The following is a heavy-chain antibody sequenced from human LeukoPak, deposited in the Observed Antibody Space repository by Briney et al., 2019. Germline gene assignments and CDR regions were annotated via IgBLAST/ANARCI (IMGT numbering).Heavy chain of an antibody. V-gene: IGHV4-39*01. J-gene: IGHJ4*02. CDR3: ARLGQWLDIDY. Sequence: SETLSLTCTVSGGSISSSSYYWGWIRQPPGKGLEWIGSIYYSGSTYYNPSLKSRVTISVDTSKNQFSLKLSSATAADTAVYYCARLGQWLDIDYWGQGTLVTVSS. D-gene: IGHD6-19*01. CDR1: GGSISSSSYY. CDR2: IYYSGST.